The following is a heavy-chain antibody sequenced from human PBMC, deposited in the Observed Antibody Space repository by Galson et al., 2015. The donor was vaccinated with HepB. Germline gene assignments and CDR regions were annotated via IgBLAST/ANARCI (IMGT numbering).Heavy chain of an antibody. CDR1: GFTFSTYS. J-gene: IGHJ1*01. V-gene: IGHV3-30*18. CDR2: ISYDGSNK. Sequence: SLRLSCAGSGFTFSTYSRNWVRQAPGKGLEWVAVISYDGSNKYYADSVKGRFTISRDNSKNTLYLEMNSLRLEDTAVYYCVKCSSSWSDFQHWGQGTLVTVSS. CDR3: VKCSSSWSDFQH. D-gene: IGHD6-13*01.